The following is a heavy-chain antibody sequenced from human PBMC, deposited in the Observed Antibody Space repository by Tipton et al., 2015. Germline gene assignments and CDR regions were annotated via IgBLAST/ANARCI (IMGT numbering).Heavy chain of an antibody. J-gene: IGHJ4*02. CDR2: ISASGSRT. CDR3: ARLVGVGSYYFDY. CDR1: GFTFGTYV. V-gene: IGHV3-23*01. D-gene: IGHD2-15*01. Sequence: SLRLSCAPSGFTFGTYVMGWVRQAPGKGLEWVSSISASGSRTYYGDTVKGRFTISRNNSKKTLSLQMNSLRAEDTAVYYCARLVGVGSYYFDYWGQGTLVTVSS.